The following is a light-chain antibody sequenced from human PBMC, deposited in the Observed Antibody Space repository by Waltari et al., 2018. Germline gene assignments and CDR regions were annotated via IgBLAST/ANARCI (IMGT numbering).Light chain of an antibody. CDR2: GKN. V-gene: IGLV3-19*01. CDR1: ILRVYY. J-gene: IGLJ2*01. CDR3: SSRDSSGDVV. Sequence: SSELTQDPAVSVALGQTVRITCQGDILRVYYPNWCQQKPGQAPLLVIYGKNKRPSGMPHRFSASTSRSPASLTITGAQAEDEAHYYCSSRDSSGDVVFGGGTKLTVL.